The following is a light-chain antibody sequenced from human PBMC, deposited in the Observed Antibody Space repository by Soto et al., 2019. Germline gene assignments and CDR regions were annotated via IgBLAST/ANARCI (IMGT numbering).Light chain of an antibody. CDR1: QSINGW. Sequence: DIQMTQSPSTLSASVGDRVTITCRASQSINGWLAWYQQKPGKAPKVLISQVSNLESGVPSRFSGSGSGTEFTLTITSLQTDESATYYCQQYSSYFGGGTKVEIK. V-gene: IGKV1-5*01. CDR2: QVS. CDR3: QQYSSY. J-gene: IGKJ4*01.